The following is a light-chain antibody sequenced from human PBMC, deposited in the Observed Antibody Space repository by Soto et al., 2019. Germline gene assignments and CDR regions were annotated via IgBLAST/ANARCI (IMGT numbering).Light chain of an antibody. CDR3: TSWTSTSTYV. V-gene: IGLV2-14*01. J-gene: IGLJ1*01. CDR2: DVF. Sequence: QSALTQDASVSGSPGQSITISCIGTSSDVGGYNYVSWYQQHPGRAPKLIIYDVFTRPSGISHRFSGSKSGNTASLTISALQAEDEADYYCTSWTSTSTYVFGSGTKVTVL. CDR1: SSDVGGYNY.